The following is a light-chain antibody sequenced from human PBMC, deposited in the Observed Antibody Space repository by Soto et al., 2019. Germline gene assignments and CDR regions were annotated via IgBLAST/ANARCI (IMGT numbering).Light chain of an antibody. CDR2: ATS. Sequence: EIVLTQSPGTLSLSLGERATLSCRASQSVSSNYLAWYQQKPGQAPRLLIYATSSRATAIPDRFSGSGSGTDFTLTISRLEHEDYPVYYCQQYGNSPRYSFGQGTKLEIK. CDR3: QQYGNSPRYS. V-gene: IGKV3-20*01. J-gene: IGKJ2*03. CDR1: QSVSSNY.